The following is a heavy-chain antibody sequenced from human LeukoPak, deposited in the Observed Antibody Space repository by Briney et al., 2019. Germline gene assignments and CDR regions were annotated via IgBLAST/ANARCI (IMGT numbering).Heavy chain of an antibody. Sequence: SETLSLTCAVYGGSFSGYYWSWIRQPPGKGLEWIGEINHSGSTNYNPSLKSRVTISVDTSKNQFSLKQSSVTAADTAVYYCARRVTSCADYWGQGTLVTVSS. J-gene: IGHJ4*02. CDR2: INHSGST. D-gene: IGHD2-2*01. V-gene: IGHV4-34*01. CDR3: ARRVTSCADY. CDR1: GGSFSGYY.